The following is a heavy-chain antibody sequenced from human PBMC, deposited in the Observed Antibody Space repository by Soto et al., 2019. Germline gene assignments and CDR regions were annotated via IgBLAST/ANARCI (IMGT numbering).Heavy chain of an antibody. CDR3: ASLRGYSYLSGFEP. V-gene: IGHV1-58*01. CDR1: GFTFTSSA. Sequence: GASVKVSCKASGFTFTSSAVQCVLQARGQLLEWIGWIVVGSVTTNYAQKFQERVTITRDMSTSTAYMELSSLRSEDTAVYYCASLRGYSYLSGFEPWGQGTLVAVSS. CDR2: IVVGSVTT. D-gene: IGHD5-18*01. J-gene: IGHJ5*02.